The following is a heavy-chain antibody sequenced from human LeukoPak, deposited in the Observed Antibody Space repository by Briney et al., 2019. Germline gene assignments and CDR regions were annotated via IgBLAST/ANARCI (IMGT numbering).Heavy chain of an antibody. CDR3: ARGEGWPPQFDL. D-gene: IGHD5-24*01. CDR1: SESFTANY. Sequence: PETLSLTCVHSSESFTANYWSWLRPSPQKGLEWVGHINHVGSTNYTPPLRSRVTLSVDTTNNQFSLEVKSVTAANTATYYCARGEGWPPQFDLWGQGALVTVSS. V-gene: IGHV4-34*01. J-gene: IGHJ5*02. CDR2: INHVGST.